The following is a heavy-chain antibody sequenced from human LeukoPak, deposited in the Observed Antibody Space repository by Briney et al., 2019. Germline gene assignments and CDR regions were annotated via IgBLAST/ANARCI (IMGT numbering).Heavy chain of an antibody. CDR3: ARAWWGMVRGVIITRYYFDY. J-gene: IGHJ4*02. D-gene: IGHD3-10*01. V-gene: IGHV3-33*01. CDR2: IWYDGSNK. CDR1: GFTFSSYG. Sequence: PGRSLRLSCAASGFTFSSYGMHWVRQAPGKGLEWVAVIWYDGSNKYYADSVKGRFTISRDNSKNTLYLQMNSLRAEDTAVYYCARAWWGMVRGVIITRYYFDYWGQGTLVTVSS.